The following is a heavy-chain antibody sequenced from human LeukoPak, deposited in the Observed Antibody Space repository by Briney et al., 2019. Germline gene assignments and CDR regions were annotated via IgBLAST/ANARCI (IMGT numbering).Heavy chain of an antibody. CDR2: IIPILGTA. D-gene: IGHD3-10*01. Sequence: ASVKVSCKASGGTFSSYAISWVRQAPGQGLEWMGGIIPILGTANYAQKFQGRVTITTDESTSTAYMELSSLRSEDTAVYYCARGGMGGSGSYRFDYWGQGTLVTVSS. V-gene: IGHV1-69*05. CDR3: ARGGMGGSGSYRFDY. CDR1: GGTFSSYA. J-gene: IGHJ4*02.